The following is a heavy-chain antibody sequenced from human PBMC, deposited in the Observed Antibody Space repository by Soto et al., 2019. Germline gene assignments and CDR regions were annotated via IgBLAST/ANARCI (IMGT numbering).Heavy chain of an antibody. CDR3: ARATPYYGSGSYFDY. CDR1: GGSISSGGYS. V-gene: IGHV4-30-2*01. Sequence: QLQLQESGSGLVKPSQTLSLTCAVSGGSISSGGYSWSWIRQPPGKGLEWIGYIYHSGSTYYNPSLKSRVTILVDRSKNQFSLKLSSVTAADTAVYYCARATPYYGSGSYFDYWGQGTLVTVSS. CDR2: IYHSGST. J-gene: IGHJ4*02. D-gene: IGHD3-10*01.